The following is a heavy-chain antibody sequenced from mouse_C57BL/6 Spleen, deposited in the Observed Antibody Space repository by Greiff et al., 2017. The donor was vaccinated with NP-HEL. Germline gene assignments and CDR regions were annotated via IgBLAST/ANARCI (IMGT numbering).Heavy chain of an antibody. D-gene: IGHD1-1*01. CDR2: ILPGSGST. CDR1: GYTFTGYW. CDR3: ARSDSDYGSSYWYFDV. V-gene: IGHV1-9*01. Sequence: QVQLQQSGAELMKPGASVKLSCKATGYTFTGYWIEWVKQRPGHGLEWIGEILPGSGSTNYNEKFKGKATFTADTSSNTAYMQLSSLTTKDSAIYYGARSDSDYGSSYWYFDVWGTGTTVTVSS. J-gene: IGHJ1*03.